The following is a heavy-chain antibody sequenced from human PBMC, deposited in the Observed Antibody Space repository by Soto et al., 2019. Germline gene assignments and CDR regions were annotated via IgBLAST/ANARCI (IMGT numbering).Heavy chain of an antibody. D-gene: IGHD2-15*01. CDR2: ISGSSSSI. Sequence: GGSLRLSCAASGFPFSRYSMNWVRQAPGKGLEWLSYISGSSSSIYYEDSVKGRFTISRDNAKNALYLQMNSLRAEDTAVYYCARDLVVVVATSPNYWGQGTLVTGSS. V-gene: IGHV3-48*01. J-gene: IGHJ4*02. CDR1: GFPFSRYS. CDR3: ARDLVVVVATSPNY.